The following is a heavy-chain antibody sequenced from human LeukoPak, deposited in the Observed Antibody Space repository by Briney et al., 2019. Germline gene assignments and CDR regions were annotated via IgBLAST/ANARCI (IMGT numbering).Heavy chain of an antibody. CDR1: GGSISSSSYY. CDR3: ATLTYSSYDAFDI. D-gene: IGHD6-6*01. V-gene: IGHV4-39*07. J-gene: IGHJ3*02. Sequence: SETLSLTCTVSGGSISSSSYYWSWIRQPPGKGLEWIGEINHSGSTNYNPSLKSRVTISVDTSKNQFSLKLSSVTAADTAVYYCATLTYSSYDAFDIWGQGTMVTVSS. CDR2: INHSGST.